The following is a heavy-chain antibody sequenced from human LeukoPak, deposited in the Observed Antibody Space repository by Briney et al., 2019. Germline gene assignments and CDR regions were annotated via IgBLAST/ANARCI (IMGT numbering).Heavy chain of an antibody. CDR2: ISVYNGDT. CDR3: ASDHLSIAATGMRY. CDR1: GYTFPNYG. Sequence: ASVKVSCKASGYTFPNYGFTWVRQAPGQGLEWMGWISVYNGDTNYAQKLQGRVNMTTDQSTTTVYMELRSLRSDDTAVYYCASDHLSIAATGMRYWGQGTLVTVSS. V-gene: IGHV1-18*01. J-gene: IGHJ4*02. D-gene: IGHD6-13*01.